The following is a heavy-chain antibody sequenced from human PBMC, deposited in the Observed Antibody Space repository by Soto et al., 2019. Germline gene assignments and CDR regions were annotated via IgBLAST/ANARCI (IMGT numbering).Heavy chain of an antibody. V-gene: IGHV3-15*07. CDR1: GFTFSDGW. D-gene: IGHD2-8*02. Sequence: EVQLVESGGGVVKPGGSLRLSCAASGFTFSDGWMNWVRQAPGKGLEWVGRIKSKISGGTADYVAPVIGRFTISRDDSKNTVYLQMNSLKIEDTAVYYCTTTGGHLHCDPFDYWGQGALVTVSS. CDR3: TTTGGHLHCDPFDY. J-gene: IGHJ4*02. CDR2: IKSKISGGTA.